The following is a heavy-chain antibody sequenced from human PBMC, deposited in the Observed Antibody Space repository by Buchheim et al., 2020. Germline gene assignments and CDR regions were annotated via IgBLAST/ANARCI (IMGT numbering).Heavy chain of an antibody. CDR2: MNPDGSER. CDR1: GFTFITYW. D-gene: IGHD3-10*01. Sequence: EVQLVESGGGWVRPGGSLRLSCAGSGFTFITYWMSWARQAPGKGLEWVATMNPDGSERYYVDSVKGRFTISRDNTKNSVYLLMNTLRAEETAVYYCATYGDGALDFWGQGT. J-gene: IGHJ3*01. V-gene: IGHV3-7*01. CDR3: ATYGDGALDF.